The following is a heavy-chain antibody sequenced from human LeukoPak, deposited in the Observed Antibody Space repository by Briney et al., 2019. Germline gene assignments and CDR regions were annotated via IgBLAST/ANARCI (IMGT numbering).Heavy chain of an antibody. V-gene: IGHV4-59*08. CDR1: GGSISSYY. D-gene: IGHD6-19*01. CDR3: ARRAYSSGWRFDY. CDR2: IYYSGST. Sequence: PSETLSLTCTVSGGSISSYYWSWIRQPPGKGLEWIGYIYYSGSTNYNPSLKSRVTISVDTSKNQFSLKLSSVTAADTAVYYCARRAYSSGWRFDYWGQGTLVTASS. J-gene: IGHJ4*02.